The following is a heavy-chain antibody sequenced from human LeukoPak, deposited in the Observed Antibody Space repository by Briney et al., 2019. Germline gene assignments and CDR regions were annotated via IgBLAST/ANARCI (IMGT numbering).Heavy chain of an antibody. Sequence: PGRSLRLSCAASGFTFDDNAMQWVRQAPGKGLEWVSGISWNSGSIGYADSVKGRFTISRDNAKNSLYLQMNSLRAEDMALYYCAKGYYYDSSGYLDYWGQGTLVTVSS. CDR2: ISWNSGSI. D-gene: IGHD3-22*01. V-gene: IGHV3-9*03. CDR1: GFTFDDNA. J-gene: IGHJ4*02. CDR3: AKGYYYDSSGYLDY.